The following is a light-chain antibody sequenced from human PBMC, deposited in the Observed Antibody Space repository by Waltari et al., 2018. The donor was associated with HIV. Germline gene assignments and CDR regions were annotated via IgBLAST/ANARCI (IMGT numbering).Light chain of an antibody. V-gene: IGKV1-5*03. CDR3: QQYSTHYA. CDR1: QDIGKW. CDR2: MTS. J-gene: IGKJ2*01. Sequence: IQMTQSPSNLSASVGDTVILTCRASQDIGKWLAWYHQKPGRARKLLISMTSVLESGVASRCGGSGSGTTFTLTITGLQPDDIGTYCCQQYSTHYAFGQGTRVE.